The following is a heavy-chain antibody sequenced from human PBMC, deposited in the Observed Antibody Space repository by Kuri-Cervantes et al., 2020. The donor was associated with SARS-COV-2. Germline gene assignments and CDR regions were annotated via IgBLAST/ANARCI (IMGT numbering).Heavy chain of an antibody. CDR2: INHSGST. CDR1: GGSFSGYY. CDR3: ARHRPTSGYFRH. V-gene: IGHV4-34*01. J-gene: IGHJ1*01. D-gene: IGHD2-2*01. Sequence: GSLRLSCAVYGGSFSGYYWSWIRQPPGKGLEWIGEINHSGSTNYNPSLKSRVTISVDTSKNQFPLKLSSVTAADTAVYYCARHRPTSGYFRHWGQGTLVTVSS.